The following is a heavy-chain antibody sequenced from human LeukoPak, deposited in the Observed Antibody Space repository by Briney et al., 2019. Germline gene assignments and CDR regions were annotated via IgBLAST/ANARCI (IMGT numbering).Heavy chain of an antibody. CDR3: AKGDIVVVPAAKDEFGFDY. D-gene: IGHD2-2*01. V-gene: IGHV3-23*01. CDR2: ISGSGGST. CDR1: GFTFSSYA. J-gene: IGHJ4*02. Sequence: PGGSLRLSCAASGFTFSSYAMSWVRQAPGKGLEWVSAISGSGGSTYYADSVKGRFPISRDNSKNTLYLQMNSLRAEDTAVYYCAKGDIVVVPAAKDEFGFDYWGQGTLVTVSS.